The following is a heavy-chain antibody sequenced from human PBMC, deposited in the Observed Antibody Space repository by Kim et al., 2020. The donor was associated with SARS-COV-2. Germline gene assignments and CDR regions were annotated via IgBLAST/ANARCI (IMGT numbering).Heavy chain of an antibody. CDR2: INAGNGNI. Sequence: ASVKVSCKASGNTFTTYAIHWVRQAPGQRLEWMGWINAGNGNIKHSQKFKGRVNISRDTSSTTVYMELSSLTPEDTAVYYCATAGPSGNYYRMLDYWGQGTLVTVS. V-gene: IGHV1-3*01. CDR3: ATAGPSGNYYRMLDY. CDR1: GNTFTTYA. J-gene: IGHJ4*02. D-gene: IGHD3-10*01.